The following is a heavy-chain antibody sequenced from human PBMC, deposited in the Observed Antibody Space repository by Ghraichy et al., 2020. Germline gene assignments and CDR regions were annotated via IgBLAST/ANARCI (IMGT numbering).Heavy chain of an antibody. J-gene: IGHJ5*02. V-gene: IGHV4-39*01. D-gene: IGHD3-10*01. Sequence: SETLSLTCTVSGGSISSRDYYWGWIRQPPGKGLEWIGSIYYSGSTYYNPSLKSRVTISVDTSKKQFSLKLSSVTAADTAVYYCARQDSYGSGSWWFDPWGQGTLVTVSS. CDR2: IYYSGST. CDR3: ARQDSYGSGSWWFDP. CDR1: GGSISSRDYY.